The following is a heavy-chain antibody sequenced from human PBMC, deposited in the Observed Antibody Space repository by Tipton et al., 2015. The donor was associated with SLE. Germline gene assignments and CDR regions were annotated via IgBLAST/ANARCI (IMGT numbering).Heavy chain of an antibody. CDR2: IYSSGST. J-gene: IGHJ2*01. CDR3: ASRDYGDNWDFDL. V-gene: IGHV4-4*09. Sequence: LRLSCAASGFTFSSYGMHWVRQAPGKGLEWIGYIYSSGSTSYNSSLKSRVTISVDTSKNQFSLKLSSVTAADTAVYYCASRDYGDNWDFDLWGRGTLVTVSS. CDR1: GFTFSSYG. D-gene: IGHD4-17*01.